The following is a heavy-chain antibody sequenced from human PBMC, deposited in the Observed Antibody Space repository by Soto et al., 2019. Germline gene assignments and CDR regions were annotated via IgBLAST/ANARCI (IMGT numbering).Heavy chain of an antibody. D-gene: IGHD6-13*01. V-gene: IGHV4-31*03. CDR3: ARLELVRLRFDP. J-gene: IGHJ5*02. Sequence: SLTCTVSGGSISSGGYYWSWIRQHPGKGLEWIGYIYYSGSTYYNPSLKSRVTISVDTSKNQFSLKLSSVTAADTAVYYCARLELVRLRFDPWGQGTLVTVSS. CDR1: GGSISSGGYY. CDR2: IYYSGST.